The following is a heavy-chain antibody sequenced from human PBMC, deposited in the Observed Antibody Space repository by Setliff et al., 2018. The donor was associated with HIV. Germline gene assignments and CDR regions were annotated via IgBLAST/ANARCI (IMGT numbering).Heavy chain of an antibody. CDR3: AREYDVLTGYYISAFDI. D-gene: IGHD3-9*01. J-gene: IGHJ3*02. V-gene: IGHV1-2*06. CDR2: INPNTGDT. CDR1: GYTFTGYF. Sequence: ASVKVSCKASGYTFTGYFIHWVRQAPGQGLEWMGRINPNTGDTNYAQKFQDRVTMTRDTSINTAYMELSRLRSDDSAVYYCAREYDVLTGYYISAFDIWGQGTMVTVS.